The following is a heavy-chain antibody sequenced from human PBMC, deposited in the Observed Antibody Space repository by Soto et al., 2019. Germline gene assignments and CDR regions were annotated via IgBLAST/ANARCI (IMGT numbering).Heavy chain of an antibody. CDR3: ARENPSIEYGDFSGWFDP. V-gene: IGHV3-33*01. CDR1: GFTFSSYG. D-gene: IGHD4-17*01. Sequence: GGSLRLSCAASGFTFSSYGMHWVRQAPGKGLEWVAVIWYDGSNKFYADSVKGRFTISRDNSKNTLNLQMNSLRAEDTAVYYCARENPSIEYGDFSGWFDPWGQGTLVTVSS. J-gene: IGHJ5*02. CDR2: IWYDGSNK.